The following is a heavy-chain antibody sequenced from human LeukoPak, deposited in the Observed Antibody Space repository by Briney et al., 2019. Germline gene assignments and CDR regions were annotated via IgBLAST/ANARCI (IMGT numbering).Heavy chain of an antibody. D-gene: IGHD2-2*01. Sequence: PSETLSLTCTVSGGSISSYYWSWIRQPPGKGLEWIGYIYYSGSTNYNPSLKSRVTISVDTSKNQFSLKLSSVTAADAAVYYCARDSSHCSSTSCSPYYYYGMDVWGQGTTVTVSS. CDR1: GGSISSYY. CDR2: IYYSGST. V-gene: IGHV4-59*12. CDR3: ARDSSHCSSTSCSPYYYYGMDV. J-gene: IGHJ6*02.